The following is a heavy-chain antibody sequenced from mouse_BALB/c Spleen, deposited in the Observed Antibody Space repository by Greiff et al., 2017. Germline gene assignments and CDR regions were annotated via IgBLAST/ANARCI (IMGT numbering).Heavy chain of an antibody. CDR3: NGYMITTGYYYAMDY. CDR1: GFNIKDYY. D-gene: IGHD2-4*01. Sequence: EVQLVESGAELVRSGASVKLSCTASGFNIKDYYMHWVKQRPEQGLEWIGWIDPENGDTEYAPKFQGKATMTADTSSNTAYLQLSSLTSEDTAVYYCNGYMITTGYYYAMDYWGQGTSVTVSS. CDR2: IDPENGDT. V-gene: IGHV14-4*02. J-gene: IGHJ4*01.